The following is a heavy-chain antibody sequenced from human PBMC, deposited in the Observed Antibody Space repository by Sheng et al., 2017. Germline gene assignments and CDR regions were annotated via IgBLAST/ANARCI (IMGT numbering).Heavy chain of an antibody. D-gene: IGHD6-19*01. Sequence: EVQLVESGGGLVQPGGTRRDSPVQPLDSPLVTYGMSWVRQAPGKGLEWVSTISGSGGGTFYADSVKGRFTISRDNSKNTLNLQMNSLRADDTALYYCAREGIPAVAADYWGQGTLVTVSS. CDR3: AREGIPAVAADY. J-gene: IGHJ4*02. CDR1: DSPLVTYG. V-gene: IGHV3-23*04. CDR2: ISGSGGGT.